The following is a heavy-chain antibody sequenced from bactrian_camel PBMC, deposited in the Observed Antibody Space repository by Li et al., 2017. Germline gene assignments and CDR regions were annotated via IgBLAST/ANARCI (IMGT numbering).Heavy chain of an antibody. J-gene: IGHJ7*01. CDR1: AHTYPYYC. CDR2: TDSDDRDGV. Sequence: HVQLVESGGGSVQAGGSLRLSCAASAHTYPYYCMGWFRQAPGKKREAIAITDSDDRDGVSYAPSVKGRFTISQDSAKNTAILQMTDLKPEDSAMYYCAANSGRYGGTCESHIGMDYWGKGTQVTVST. V-gene: IGHV3S26*01. D-gene: IGHD6*01.